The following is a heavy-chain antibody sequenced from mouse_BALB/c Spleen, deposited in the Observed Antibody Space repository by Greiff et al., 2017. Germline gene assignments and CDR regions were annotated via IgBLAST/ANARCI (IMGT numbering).Heavy chain of an antibody. J-gene: IGHJ2*01. D-gene: IGHD1-1*01. CDR3: APFTTVDY. V-gene: IGHV14-3*02. CDR2: IDPANGNT. CDR1: GFNIKDTY. Sequence: VQLQQSGAELVKPGASVKLSCTASGFNIKDTYMRWVKQRPEQGLEWIGRIDPANGNTKYDPKFQGKATITADTSSNTAYLQLSSLTSEDTAVYYCAPFTTVDYWGQGTTLTVSS.